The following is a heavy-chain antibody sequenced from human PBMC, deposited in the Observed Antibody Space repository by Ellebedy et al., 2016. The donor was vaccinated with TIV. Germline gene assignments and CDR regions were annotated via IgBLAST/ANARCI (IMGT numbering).Heavy chain of an antibody. J-gene: IGHJ3*02. Sequence: GESLKISCAASGFTFNSYGMNWVRQAPGKGLEWVSSISSSSSYIYYADSVKGRFTISRDNAKNSLYLQMNSLRAEDTAVYYCAREGSGSYGRLGAFDIWGQGTMVTVSS. CDR2: ISSSSSYI. CDR3: AREGSGSYGRLGAFDI. V-gene: IGHV3-21*01. CDR1: GFTFNSYG. D-gene: IGHD1-26*01.